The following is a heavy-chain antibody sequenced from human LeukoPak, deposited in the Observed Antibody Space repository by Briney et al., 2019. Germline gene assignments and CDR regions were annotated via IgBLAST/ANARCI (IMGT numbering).Heavy chain of an antibody. CDR3: ARDYSDSSPFDY. D-gene: IGHD3-22*01. J-gene: IGHJ4*02. V-gene: IGHV3-74*01. CDR1: GFTFSSYW. Sequence: QPGGSLRLSCAASGFTFSSYWMHWVRQAPGKGLVWVSRINSDGSSTNYADSVKGRFTISRDNAKNSLYLQMNSLRAEDTSVYYCARDYSDSSPFDYWGQGTLVTVSS. CDR2: INSDGSST.